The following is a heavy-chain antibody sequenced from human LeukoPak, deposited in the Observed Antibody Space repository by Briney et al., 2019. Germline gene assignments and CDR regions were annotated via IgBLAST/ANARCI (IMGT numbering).Heavy chain of an antibody. V-gene: IGHV4-4*07. D-gene: IGHD2-2*01. CDR2: IYTSRST. Sequence: PSETLSLTCTVSGGSISSYYWSWIRQPAGKGLEWIGRIYTSRSTNYNPSLKSRVTMSLDPSSNHFSLKLTSSTPPGTAVHYFARSGTSPRNFDHWGQGTLVTVSS. CDR3: ARSGTSPRNFDH. J-gene: IGHJ4*02. CDR1: GGSISSYY.